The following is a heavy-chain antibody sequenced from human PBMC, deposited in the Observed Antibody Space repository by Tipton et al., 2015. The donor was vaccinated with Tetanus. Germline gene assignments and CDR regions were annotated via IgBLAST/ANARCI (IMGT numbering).Heavy chain of an antibody. CDR1: GFTFSSYA. CDR2: ISGGGGST. V-gene: IGHV3-23*01. J-gene: IGHJ4*02. Sequence: SLRLSCAASGFTFSSYAMGWVRQAPGKGLEWVSGISGGGGSTYYADSVKGRFTISRDNPKNTLYLQMNSLRAEDTAVYYCADHCSSTTCYGYWGQGSLVTVSS. D-gene: IGHD2-2*01. CDR3: ADHCSSTTCYGY.